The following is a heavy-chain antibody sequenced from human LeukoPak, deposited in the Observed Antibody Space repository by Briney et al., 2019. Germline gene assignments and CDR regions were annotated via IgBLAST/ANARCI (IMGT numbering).Heavy chain of an antibody. Sequence: PSQTLSLTCTVSGGSISSGDYYWSWIRQPPGKGLEWIGYIYYSGSTYYNPSLKSRVTISVDTSKDQFSLKLSSVTAADTAVYYCARASVYDSSTLGYWGQGTLVTVSS. CDR2: IYYSGST. J-gene: IGHJ4*02. D-gene: IGHD3-22*01. V-gene: IGHV4-30-4*08. CDR3: ARASVYDSSTLGY. CDR1: GGSISSGDYY.